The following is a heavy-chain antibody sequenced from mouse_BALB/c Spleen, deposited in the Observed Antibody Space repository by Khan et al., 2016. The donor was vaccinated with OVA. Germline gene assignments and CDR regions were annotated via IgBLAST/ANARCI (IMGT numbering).Heavy chain of an antibody. CDR2: ISTDNGNT. V-gene: IGHV1S137*01. Sequence: VKLLESGPEVVRPGVSVKISCRGSGYTFTDYAMHWVQQSHAKRLEWIGVISTDNGNTNYNQKFKGKATMTVDRSSSTAYMELARLTSDDSAIYFCARLTPYWGQGTLVTVSA. CDR1: GYTFTDYA. J-gene: IGHJ3*01. CDR3: ARLTPY.